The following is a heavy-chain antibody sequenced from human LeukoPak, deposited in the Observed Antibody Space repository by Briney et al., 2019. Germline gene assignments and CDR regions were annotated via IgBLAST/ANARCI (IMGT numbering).Heavy chain of an antibody. V-gene: IGHV4-38-2*01. Sequence: PSEXLSLTCAVSGYSISSGYYWGWIRQPPGKGLEWIGSIYNSGSTYYNPSLKRRVTISVDTSKNQFSLKLSSVTAADTAVYYCARRYYDFWSGYFTGAFDIWGQGTMVTVSS. CDR2: IYNSGST. CDR1: GYSISSGYY. J-gene: IGHJ3*02. CDR3: ARRYYDFWSGYFTGAFDI. D-gene: IGHD3-3*01.